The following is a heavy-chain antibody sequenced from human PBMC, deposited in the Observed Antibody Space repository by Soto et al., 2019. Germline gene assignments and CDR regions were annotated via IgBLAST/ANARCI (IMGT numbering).Heavy chain of an antibody. J-gene: IGHJ5*02. V-gene: IGHV1-8*01. D-gene: IGHD6-19*01. CDR2: LNPNSGNT. CDR3: ARSIQEDIGVAGPKDIWFDP. CDR1: GYAFTRDL. Sequence: KLARKTSGYAFTRDLGSRRIMKTEKGCEGMGRLNPNSGNTNYAQKFQGRVTLTTDKSTSTAYMELSSLRSDDTAVYYCARSIQEDIGVAGPKDIWFDPWGQGTLVTVS.